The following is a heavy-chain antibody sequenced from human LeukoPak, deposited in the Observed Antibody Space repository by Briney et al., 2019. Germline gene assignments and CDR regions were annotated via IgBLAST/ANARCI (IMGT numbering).Heavy chain of an antibody. Sequence: GGSQRLSCAASGFTFSSYEMNWVRQAPGKGLEWVSYISSSGSTIYYADSVKGRFTISRDNAKNSLYLQMNSLRAEDTAVYYCARVGAAADVDYWGQGTLVTVSS. CDR1: GFTFSSYE. D-gene: IGHD6-13*01. V-gene: IGHV3-48*03. CDR3: ARVGAAADVDY. J-gene: IGHJ4*02. CDR2: ISSSGSTI.